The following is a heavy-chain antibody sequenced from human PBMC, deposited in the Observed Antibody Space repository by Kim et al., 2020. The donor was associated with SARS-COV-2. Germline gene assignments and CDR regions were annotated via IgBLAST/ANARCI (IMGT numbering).Heavy chain of an antibody. CDR1: GFTFDDYA. J-gene: IGHJ3*02. Sequence: GGSLRLSCAASGFTFDDYAMHWVRQAPGKGLEWVSGISWNSGSIGYADSVKGRFTISRDNAKNSLYLQMNSLRAEDTALYYCAKDTRNYYDSSGYPPAAFDIWGPGTMVTVSS. V-gene: IGHV3-9*01. CDR3: AKDTRNYYDSSGYPPAAFDI. CDR2: ISWNSGSI. D-gene: IGHD3-22*01.